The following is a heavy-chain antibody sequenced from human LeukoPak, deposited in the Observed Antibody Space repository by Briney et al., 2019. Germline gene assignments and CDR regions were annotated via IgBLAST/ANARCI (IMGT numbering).Heavy chain of an antibody. V-gene: IGHV3-7*03. CDR3: AKVDAMDPYYYYVMDV. Sequence: GGSLRLSCTPPVYTFSNYWMCWVREAPGKGLESVAHIKEDGGDKNSVDSLKGGFTISRDNAKSSLYLQMNSLRVEDTAVYYCAKVDAMDPYYYYVMDVWGQGTTVTVSS. CDR2: IKEDGGDK. CDR1: VYTFSNYW. J-gene: IGHJ6*02. D-gene: IGHD5-18*01.